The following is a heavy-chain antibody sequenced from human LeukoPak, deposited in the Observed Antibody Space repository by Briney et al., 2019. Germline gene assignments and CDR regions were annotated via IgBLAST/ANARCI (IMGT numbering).Heavy chain of an antibody. Sequence: ASVKVPCKASGYTLTQHSINWVRQASGQGLEWMGWINTNTGNPTYAQGFTGRFVFSLDTSVSTAYLQISSLKAEDTAVYYCARGKLVVVAAQYNWFDPWGQGTLVTVSS. V-gene: IGHV7-4-1*02. D-gene: IGHD2-15*01. CDR2: INTNTGNP. CDR1: GYTLTQHS. CDR3: ARGKLVVVAAQYNWFDP. J-gene: IGHJ5*02.